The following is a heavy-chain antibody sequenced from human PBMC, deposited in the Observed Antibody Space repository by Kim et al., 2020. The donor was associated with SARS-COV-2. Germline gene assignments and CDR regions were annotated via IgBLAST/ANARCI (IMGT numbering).Heavy chain of an antibody. J-gene: IGHJ3*02. CDR2: INTNTGNP. Sequence: ASVKVSCKASGYTFTSYAMNWVRQAPRQGLEWMGWINTNTGNPTYAQGFTGRFVFSLDTSVSTAYLQISSLKAEDTAVYYCARLRRDVVVVAAMSFDIWGQGTMVTVSS. CDR1: GYTFTSYA. CDR3: ARLRRDVVVVAAMSFDI. V-gene: IGHV7-4-1*02. D-gene: IGHD2-15*01.